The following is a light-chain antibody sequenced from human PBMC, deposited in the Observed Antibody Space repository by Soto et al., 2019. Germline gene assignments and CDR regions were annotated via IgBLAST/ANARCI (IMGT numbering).Light chain of an antibody. CDR3: QQYGSSPRIT. Sequence: EIVLTQSPGTLSLSPGERATLSCRASQSVSSSYLAWYQQKPGQAPRLLIYGASSRATGIPDRFSGSGSGTDFTLTISRLEPEDFAVSYCQQYGSSPRITFGQETRLEIK. CDR2: GAS. J-gene: IGKJ5*01. CDR1: QSVSSSY. V-gene: IGKV3-20*01.